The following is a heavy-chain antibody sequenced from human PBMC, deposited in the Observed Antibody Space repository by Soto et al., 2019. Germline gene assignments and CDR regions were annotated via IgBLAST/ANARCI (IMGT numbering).Heavy chain of an antibody. Sequence: GASVKVSCKVSGYTLTELSMHWVRQAPGKGLEWMGGFDPEDGETIYAQKFQGRVTMTEDTSTDTAYMELSSLRSEDTAVYYCATDLPVYDILTGYYIRWGQGTLVTGSS. V-gene: IGHV1-24*01. CDR3: ATDLPVYDILTGYYIR. CDR1: GYTLTELS. D-gene: IGHD3-9*01. J-gene: IGHJ4*02. CDR2: FDPEDGET.